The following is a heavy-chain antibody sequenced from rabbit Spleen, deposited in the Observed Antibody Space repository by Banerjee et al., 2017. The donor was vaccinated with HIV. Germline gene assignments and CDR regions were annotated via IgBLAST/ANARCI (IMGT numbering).Heavy chain of an antibody. CDR2: IDPLFGTT. V-gene: IGHV1S43*01. CDR1: GIDLSSSHY. J-gene: IGHJ4*01. Sequence: EESGGDLVKPEGSLTLTCKASGIDLSSSHYICWVRQAPGKGLEWIGYIDPLFGTTYYANWVNGRFTISSHNAQNTLYLQLNSLTAADTATYFCVRGASSSGYYSLWGPGTLVTVS. D-gene: IGHD1-1*01. CDR3: VRGASSSGYYSL.